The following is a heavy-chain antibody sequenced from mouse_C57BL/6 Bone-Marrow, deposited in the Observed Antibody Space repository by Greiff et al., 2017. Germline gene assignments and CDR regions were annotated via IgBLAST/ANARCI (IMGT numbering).Heavy chain of an antibody. CDR3: AREDWRFYYAMDY. Sequence: QVQLQQPGAELVKPGASVKMSCKASGYTFTSYWITWVKQRPGQGLEWIGDIYPGSGSTNYNEKFKSKATLTVDPSSSTAYMQLSSLTSEDSAVYYCAREDWRFYYAMDYWGQGTSVTVSS. D-gene: IGHD4-1*01. J-gene: IGHJ4*01. CDR1: GYTFTSYW. V-gene: IGHV1-55*01. CDR2: IYPGSGST.